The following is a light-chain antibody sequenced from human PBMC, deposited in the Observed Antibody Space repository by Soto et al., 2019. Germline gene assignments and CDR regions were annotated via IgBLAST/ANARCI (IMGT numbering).Light chain of an antibody. J-gene: IGKJ4*01. V-gene: IGKV3-11*01. CDR3: QQRSNWPPLT. CDR1: QKISSY. Sequence: EIVLTQSPGTLSLSPGERATLSCRASQKISSYLAWYQQKPGQAPRLLIYDASNRATGIPARFGGSGSGTDFTLTISSLEPEDFAVYYCQQRSNWPPLTFGGGTKVEIK. CDR2: DAS.